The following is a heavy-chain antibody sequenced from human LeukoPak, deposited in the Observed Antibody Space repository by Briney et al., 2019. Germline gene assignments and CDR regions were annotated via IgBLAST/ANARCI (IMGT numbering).Heavy chain of an antibody. CDR1: GFTFSNYA. CDR2: ISGSGGTP. D-gene: IGHD5-18*01. CDR3: ARDTRYRPHDY. J-gene: IGHJ4*02. V-gene: IGHV3-23*01. Sequence: GGSLRLSCAASGFTFSNYAMSWVRQAPGKGLEWVSAISGSGGTPYYADSVKGRFTISRDNSKNTLYLQMNSLRAGDTAVYYCARDTRYRPHDYWGQGTLVTVSS.